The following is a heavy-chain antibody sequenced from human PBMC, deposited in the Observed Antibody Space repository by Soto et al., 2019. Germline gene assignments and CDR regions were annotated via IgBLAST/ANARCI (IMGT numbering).Heavy chain of an antibody. CDR3: ARRGYCSGGSCYLPFDY. V-gene: IGHV5-10-1*01. CDR1: GYSFTSYW. Sequence: PGESLKISCKGSGYSFTSYWISWVRQMPGKGLEWMGRIDPSDSYTNYSPSFQGHVTISADKSISTAYLQWSSLKASDTAMYYCARRGYCSGGSCYLPFDYWGQGTLVTVSS. CDR2: IDPSDSYT. J-gene: IGHJ4*02. D-gene: IGHD2-15*01.